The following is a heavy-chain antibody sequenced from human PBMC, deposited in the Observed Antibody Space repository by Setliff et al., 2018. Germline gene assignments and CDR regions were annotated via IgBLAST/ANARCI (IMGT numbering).Heavy chain of an antibody. Sequence: ASVKVSCKPSGYGFLSYGLSWVRLAPGQGLQWMGMVNPSGGHPVYAQKFQGRVTMTSDTSTNTVYMDLSSLTSEDTAVYYCATDLAIRGVQFDYWGRGTLVTVSS. CDR1: GYGFLSYG. CDR3: ATDLAIRGVQFDY. D-gene: IGHD3-10*01. J-gene: IGHJ4*02. CDR2: VNPSGGHP. V-gene: IGHV1-46*01.